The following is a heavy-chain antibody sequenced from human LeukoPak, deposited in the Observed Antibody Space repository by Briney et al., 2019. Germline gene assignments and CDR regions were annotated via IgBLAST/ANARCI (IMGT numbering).Heavy chain of an antibody. CDR3: ARVATGTNWYGMDV. CDR2: IYTSGST. J-gene: IGHJ6*02. D-gene: IGHD1-1*01. Sequence: SETLSLTCTVSGGSISSYYWSWIRQPAGQGLEWIGRIYTSGSTNYNPSLKSRVTMSVDTSKNQFSLKLSSVTAADTAVYYCARVATGTNWYGMDVWGQGTTVTVSS. V-gene: IGHV4-4*07. CDR1: GGSISSYY.